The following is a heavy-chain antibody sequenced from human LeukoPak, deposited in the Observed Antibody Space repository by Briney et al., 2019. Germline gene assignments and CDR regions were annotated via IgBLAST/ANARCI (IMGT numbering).Heavy chain of an antibody. Sequence: PGGSLRLSCAASGFTFSSYAMSWVRQAPGKRLEWVSVISATAAYYADSVKGRFTISRDTSRNTLYLQMNSLRADDTAAYYCAKGQGSGSYPFDHWGQGTLVTVSS. D-gene: IGHD3-16*02. CDR2: ISATAA. J-gene: IGHJ5*02. CDR1: GFTFSSYA. V-gene: IGHV3-23*01. CDR3: AKGQGSGSYPFDH.